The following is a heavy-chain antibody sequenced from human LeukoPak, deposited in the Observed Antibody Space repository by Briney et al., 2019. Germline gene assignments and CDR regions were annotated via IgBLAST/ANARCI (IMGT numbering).Heavy chain of an antibody. Sequence: SETLSLTCSVSGGSISSNYWSWIRQPAGKGLEWIGHIYTSGSSSYNPSLKSRVTMSVDTSKNQFSLKMTSVTAADTAVYYCARDGVGVVSYFDKWGQGTLVTVSS. V-gene: IGHV4-4*07. J-gene: IGHJ4*02. CDR1: GGSISSNY. CDR2: IYTSGSS. CDR3: ARDGVGVVSYFDK. D-gene: IGHD3-3*01.